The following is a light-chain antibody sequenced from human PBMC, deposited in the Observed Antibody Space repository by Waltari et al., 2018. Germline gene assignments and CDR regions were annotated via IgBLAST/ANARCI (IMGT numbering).Light chain of an antibody. CDR3: QVWHNNRDTPW. V-gene: IGLV3-21*02. J-gene: IGLJ3*02. CDR2: DDT. Sequence: YALTQPPSVSGAPGQTARRICGGAKIGGDSGHWYQQKPGQAPVLVVFDDTNRPSGIPDRISGSKSGTTATLTISRVETGDEAAYFCQVWHNNRDTPWFGGGTKLTVL. CDR1: KIGGDS.